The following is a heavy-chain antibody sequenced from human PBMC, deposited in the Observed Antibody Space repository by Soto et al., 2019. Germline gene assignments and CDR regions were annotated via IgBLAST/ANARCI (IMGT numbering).Heavy chain of an antibody. D-gene: IGHD4-17*01. V-gene: IGHV3-48*01. Sequence: GGSLRLSCAASGFTFSSYSMNWVRQAPGKGLEWVSYISSSSSTIYYADSVKGRFTISRDNAKNSLYLQMNSLRAEDTAVYYCARTYTVALGYMDVWGKGTTVTVSS. CDR3: ARTYTVALGYMDV. CDR2: ISSSSSTI. CDR1: GFTFSSYS. J-gene: IGHJ6*03.